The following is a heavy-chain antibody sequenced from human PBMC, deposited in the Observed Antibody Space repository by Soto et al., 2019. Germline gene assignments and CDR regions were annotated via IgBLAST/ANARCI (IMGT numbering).Heavy chain of an antibody. CDR1: GGSFSSGGYY. Sequence: SETLSLTCAVYGGSFSSGGYYWSWIRQHPGKGLEWIGYIYYSGSTYYNPSLKSRVTISVDTSKNQFSLKLSSVTAADTAVYYCARSKGSSEYFQHWGQGTLVTVSS. CDR3: ARSKGSSEYFQH. D-gene: IGHD3-10*01. V-gene: IGHV4-31*11. J-gene: IGHJ1*01. CDR2: IYYSGST.